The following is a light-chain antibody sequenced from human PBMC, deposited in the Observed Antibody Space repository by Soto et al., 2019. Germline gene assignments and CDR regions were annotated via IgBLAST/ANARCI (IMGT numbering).Light chain of an antibody. V-gene: IGKV3-15*01. CDR1: QSVSSN. CDR3: QQYNNRPPWT. J-gene: IGKJ1*01. CDR2: GAS. Sequence: EIVMTQSPATLSVSPGERATLSCRASQSVSSNLAWYQQKPGQAPRLLIYGASTRATGIPARFSGSGSGTDFILTISSLQSEDVAVYYCQQYNNRPPWTFGQGTKVEIK.